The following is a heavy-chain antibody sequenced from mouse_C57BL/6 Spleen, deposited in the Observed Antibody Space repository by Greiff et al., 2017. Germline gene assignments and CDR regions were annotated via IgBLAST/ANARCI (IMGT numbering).Heavy chain of an antibody. V-gene: IGHV1-72*01. J-gene: IGHJ3*01. D-gene: IGHD3-2*02. CDR2: IDPDSGGT. Sequence: QVQLQQPGAELVKPGASVKLSCKASGYTFTSYWMHWVKPRPGRGLEWIGRIDPDSGGTKYNEKFKSKATLTVDKPSSTAYMQLSSLTSEDSAVYYCAREGTAQATGPFAYWGQGTLVTVSA. CDR3: AREGTAQATGPFAY. CDR1: GYTFTSYW.